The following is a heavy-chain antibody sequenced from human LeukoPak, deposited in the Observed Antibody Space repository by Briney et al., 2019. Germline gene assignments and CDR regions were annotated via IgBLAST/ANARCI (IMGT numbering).Heavy chain of an antibody. D-gene: IGHD6-19*01. CDR3: ARALYTSGWYPGYFDY. CDR1: GFAFRNYW. Sequence: GGSLRLSCAASGFAFRNYWMSWVRQAPGKGPEWVANIKRDGNDKYYVDSVKGRFTISRDNAENSLYLEVNSLRAEDTAVYYCARALYTSGWYPGYFDYWGQGTLVTVSS. CDR2: IKRDGNDK. V-gene: IGHV3-7*01. J-gene: IGHJ4*02.